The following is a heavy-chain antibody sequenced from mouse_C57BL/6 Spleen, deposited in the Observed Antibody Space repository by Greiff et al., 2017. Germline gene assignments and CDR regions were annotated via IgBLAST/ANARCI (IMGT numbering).Heavy chain of an antibody. V-gene: IGHV3-6*01. Sequence: EVQLQESGPGLVKPSQSLSLTCSVTGYSITSGYYWNWIRQFPGNKLEWMGYISYDGSNNYNPSLKNRISITRDTSKNQFFLKLNSVTTEDTATYYCARDHDYDYYAMDYWGQGTSVTVSS. CDR1: GYSITSGYY. J-gene: IGHJ4*01. D-gene: IGHD2-4*01. CDR3: ARDHDYDYYAMDY. CDR2: ISYDGSN.